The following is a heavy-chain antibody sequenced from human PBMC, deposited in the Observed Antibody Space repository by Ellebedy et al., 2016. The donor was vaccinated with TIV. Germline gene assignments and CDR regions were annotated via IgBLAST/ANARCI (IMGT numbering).Heavy chain of an antibody. J-gene: IGHJ5*02. CDR3: ARHSYCGGDCYEANWFDP. Sequence: MPSETLSLTCTVSGGSISSSSYYWGWIRQPPGKGLEWIGSIYYSGSNDYNPSLKSRVTISVDTSKNHFSLKLTSVIAADTAVYYCARHSYCGGDCYEANWFDPWGQGTLVTVSS. V-gene: IGHV4-39*01. CDR2: IYYSGSN. D-gene: IGHD2-21*02. CDR1: GGSISSSSYY.